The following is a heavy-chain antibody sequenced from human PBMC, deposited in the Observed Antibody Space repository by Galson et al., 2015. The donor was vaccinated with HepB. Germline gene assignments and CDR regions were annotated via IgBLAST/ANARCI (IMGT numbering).Heavy chain of an antibody. J-gene: IGHJ4*02. CDR2: INAGNGNT. D-gene: IGHD3-10*01. Sequence: SVKVSCKASGYTFTSYAMHWVRQAPGQRLEWMGWINAGNGNTKYSQKFQGRVTITRDTSASTAYMELSSLRSEDTAVYYCARVQGTYPFIYYFDYWGQGTLVTVSS. CDR1: GYTFTSYA. CDR3: ARVQGTYPFIYYFDY. V-gene: IGHV1-3*01.